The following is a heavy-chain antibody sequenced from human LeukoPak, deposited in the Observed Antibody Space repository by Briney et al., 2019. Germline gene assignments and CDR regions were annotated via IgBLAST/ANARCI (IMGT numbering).Heavy chain of an antibody. CDR2: ISSSSSTI. J-gene: IGHJ6*03. CDR3: AKGAAAAPLYYYYYYMDV. Sequence: PGGSLRLSCAASGFTFSSYSMNWVRQAPGKGLEWVSYISSSSSTIYYADSVKGRFTISRDNSKNTLYLQMNSLRAEDTAVYYCAKGAAAAPLYYYYYYMDVWGNGTTVTVSS. D-gene: IGHD6-13*01. V-gene: IGHV3-48*01. CDR1: GFTFSSYS.